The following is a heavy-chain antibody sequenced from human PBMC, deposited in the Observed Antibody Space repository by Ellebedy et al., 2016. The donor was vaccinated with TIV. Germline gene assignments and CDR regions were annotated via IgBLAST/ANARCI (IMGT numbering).Heavy chain of an antibody. J-gene: IGHJ4*02. CDR1: GFTFSIYA. D-gene: IGHD2-21*01. CDR2: ITSNGNT. CDR3: FAGRNY. V-gene: IGHV3-23*01. Sequence: GESLKISCATSGFTFSIYAMSWVRHAPGKGLEWVSGITSNGNTYYADSVKGRFTISRDNSKNTVYVQMNSLRADDTALYYCFAGRNYWGQGTLVTVPS.